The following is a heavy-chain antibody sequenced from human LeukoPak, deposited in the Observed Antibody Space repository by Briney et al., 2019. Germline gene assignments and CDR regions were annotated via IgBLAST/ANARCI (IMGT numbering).Heavy chain of an antibody. J-gene: IGHJ4*02. D-gene: IGHD6-13*01. CDR1: GGSISSYY. Sequence: SETLSLTCTVSGGSISSYYWSWIRQPPGKGLEWIGYIYYSGSTNYNPSLKGRVTISVDTSKNQFSLKLSSVTAADTAVYYCARGEIAAAFDYWGQRTLVTVSS. V-gene: IGHV4-59*01. CDR3: ARGEIAAAFDY. CDR2: IYYSGST.